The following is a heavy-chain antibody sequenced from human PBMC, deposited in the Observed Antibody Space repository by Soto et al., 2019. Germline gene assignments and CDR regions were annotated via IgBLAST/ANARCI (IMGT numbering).Heavy chain of an antibody. CDR3: AAESYYESNGTKGRID. Sequence: ASVKVSCKASGYTFTNSGISWVRQAPGQGLEWMGWISADNGNTNYAQNLQDRVTMSTDMSTNTAYMELSSLRSEDTAVYYCAAESYYESNGTKGRIDWGQGTLVTVS. V-gene: IGHV1-18*01. CDR1: GYTFTNSG. D-gene: IGHD3-22*01. CDR2: ISADNGNT. J-gene: IGHJ4*02.